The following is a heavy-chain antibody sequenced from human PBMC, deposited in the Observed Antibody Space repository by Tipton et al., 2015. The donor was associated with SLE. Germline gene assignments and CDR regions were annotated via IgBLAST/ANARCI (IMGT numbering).Heavy chain of an antibody. V-gene: IGHV4-34*01. CDR2: IYYSGST. CDR1: GGSFSGYY. J-gene: IGHJ3*02. D-gene: IGHD4-17*01. Sequence: TLSLTCAVYGGSFSGYYWSWIRQPPGKGLEWIGYIYYSGSTYYNPSLKSRVTISVDTSKNQFSLKLSSVTAADTAVYYCASPDYGDYDAFDIWGQGTMVTVSS. CDR3: ASPDYGDYDAFDI.